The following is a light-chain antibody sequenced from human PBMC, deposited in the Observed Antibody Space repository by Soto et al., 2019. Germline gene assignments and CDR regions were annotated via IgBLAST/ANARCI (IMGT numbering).Light chain of an antibody. Sequence: EIVLTQSPATLSLSPGERATLSCRASQSVSSYLAWYQQKPGQAPRLLIYDASNRATGIPARFSGSGSGTDRTLTISSLEPEDFAVYYCQQRSNWWTFGQGTKVEIK. V-gene: IGKV3-11*01. CDR2: DAS. J-gene: IGKJ1*01. CDR3: QQRSNWWT. CDR1: QSVSSY.